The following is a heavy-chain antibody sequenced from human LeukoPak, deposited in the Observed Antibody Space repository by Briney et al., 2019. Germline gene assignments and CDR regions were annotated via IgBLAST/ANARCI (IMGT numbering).Heavy chain of an antibody. V-gene: IGHV3-48*01. CDR3: ARDLHSSGWPSAFDI. D-gene: IGHD6-19*01. CDR1: GFTFSSYS. J-gene: IGHJ3*02. CDR2: ISSSSSTI. Sequence: GGSLRLSCAASGFTFSSYSMNWVRQAPGKGLEWVSYISSSSSTIYYAGSVKGRFTISRDNAKNSLYLQMNSLRAEDTAVYYCARDLHSSGWPSAFDIWGQGTMVTVSS.